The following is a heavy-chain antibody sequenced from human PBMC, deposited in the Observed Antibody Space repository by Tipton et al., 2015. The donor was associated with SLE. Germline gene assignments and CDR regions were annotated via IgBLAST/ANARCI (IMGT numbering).Heavy chain of an antibody. V-gene: IGHV4-39*07. CDR3: ARVHSGYDYDY. Sequence: LRLSCTVSGGSISSGSYYWSWIRQPPGKGLEWIGSIYHSGSTYYNPSLKSRVTISVDTSKNQFSLKLSSVTAADTAVYYCARVHSGYDYDYWGQGTLVTVSS. D-gene: IGHD5-12*01. CDR2: IYHSGST. J-gene: IGHJ4*02. CDR1: GGSISSGSYY.